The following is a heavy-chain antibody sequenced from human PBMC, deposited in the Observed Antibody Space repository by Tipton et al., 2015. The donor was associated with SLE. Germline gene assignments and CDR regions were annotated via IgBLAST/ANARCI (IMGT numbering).Heavy chain of an antibody. J-gene: IGHJ4*02. D-gene: IGHD1-7*01. CDR1: GGSISSFS. CDR2: IYNSVPG. V-gene: IGHV4-59*01. Sequence: TLSLTCTVSGGSISSFSWTWIRQPPGKGLEWMGYIYNSVPGNYNPSLKSRLTISVDTSKNEFSLRLKTVTAADTAVYYCARGSRMEEELQYWGQGALVTVSS. CDR3: ARGSRMEEELQY.